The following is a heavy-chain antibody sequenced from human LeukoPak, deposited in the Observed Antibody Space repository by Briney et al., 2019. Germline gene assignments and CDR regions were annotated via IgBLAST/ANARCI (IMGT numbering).Heavy chain of an antibody. Sequence: GGSLRLSCAAYGFTFSSYAMSWVRQAPGKGLEWVSAISGSGGSTYYADSVKGRFTISRDNSKNTLYLQMNSLRAEDTAVYYCAKDIVVVPAAGYAFDIAGQGTMVTVSS. CDR3: AKDIVVVPAAGYAFDI. CDR1: GFTFSSYA. CDR2: ISGSGGST. D-gene: IGHD2-2*01. V-gene: IGHV3-23*01. J-gene: IGHJ3*02.